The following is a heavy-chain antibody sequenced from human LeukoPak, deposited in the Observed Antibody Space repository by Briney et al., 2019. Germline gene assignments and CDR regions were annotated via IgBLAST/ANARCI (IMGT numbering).Heavy chain of an antibody. J-gene: IGHJ3*02. CDR2: IGIADDT. Sequence: GGSLRPSCAASGFTYSNYDMHWVRQGPGGGLEWVSAIGIADDTHYADSVKGRFTISRENARNSLYLQINSLRDGDTAVYYCVRGGIKVSGIDSFDIWGQGTGVTVLS. V-gene: IGHV3-13*01. CDR3: VRGGIKVSGIDSFDI. CDR1: GFTYSNYD. D-gene: IGHD5/OR15-5a*01.